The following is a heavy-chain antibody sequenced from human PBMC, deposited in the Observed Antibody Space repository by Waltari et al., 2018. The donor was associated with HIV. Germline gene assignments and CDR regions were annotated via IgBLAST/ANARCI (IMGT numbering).Heavy chain of an antibody. CDR2: IKSKTYAATT. CDR1: GVSFSDAW. D-gene: IGHD7-27*01. V-gene: IGHV3-15*01. Sequence: EVLLVESGGGLVKPGGSLRLSCAVSGVSFSDAWMSWVRQAPGKVLEWVGRIKSKTYAATTDYAAPVKGRFSISRDDSTNTLFLHMSSLKTEDTAVYYCTTEELGDTVSYYVDHWGQGTLVTVSS. J-gene: IGHJ4*02. CDR3: TTEELGDTVSYYVDH.